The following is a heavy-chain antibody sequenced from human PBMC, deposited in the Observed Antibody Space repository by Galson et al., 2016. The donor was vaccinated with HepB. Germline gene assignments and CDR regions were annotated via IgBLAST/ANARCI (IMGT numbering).Heavy chain of an antibody. Sequence: SLRLSCAASGFTFSDYYMNWIRQAPGRGLEWVSYIGSTGSTIHYADSVKGRFIVSRDNAKNSLSLQMNSLRVEDTAIYYCAGGQRPVGGVRSEYWGQGTLVTVSS. CDR2: IGSTGSTI. CDR3: AGGQRPVGGVRSEY. D-gene: IGHD2-15*01. V-gene: IGHV3-11*01. CDR1: GFTFSDYY. J-gene: IGHJ4*02.